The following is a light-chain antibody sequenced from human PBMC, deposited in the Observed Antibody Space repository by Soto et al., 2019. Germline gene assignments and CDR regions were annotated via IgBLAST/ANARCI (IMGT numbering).Light chain of an antibody. V-gene: IGKV3-20*01. CDR3: QQYGSSPAVT. Sequence: EIGLTQSPGTLSLSPGERATLSCRASQSVSSSYLAWYQQKPGQAPRLLIYGASSRATGIPDRFSGSGSGTAFTLTISSLEPEDFAVYYYQQYGSSPAVTFGGGTKVEIK. CDR1: QSVSSSY. J-gene: IGKJ4*01. CDR2: GAS.